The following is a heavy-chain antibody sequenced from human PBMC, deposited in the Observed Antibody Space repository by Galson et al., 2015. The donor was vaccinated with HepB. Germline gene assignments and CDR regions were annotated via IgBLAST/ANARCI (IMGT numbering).Heavy chain of an antibody. CDR1: GFTFSSYA. V-gene: IGHV3-23*01. CDR3: AKTLVGRLLLLRRYYFDY. CDR2: ISGSGGST. J-gene: IGHJ4*02. Sequence: SLRLSCAASGFTFSSYAMSWVRQAPGKGLEWVSAISGSGGSTYYADSVKGRFTISRDNSKNTLYLQMNSLRAEDTAVYYCAKTLVGRLLLLRRYYFDYWGQGTLVTVSS. D-gene: IGHD3-22*01.